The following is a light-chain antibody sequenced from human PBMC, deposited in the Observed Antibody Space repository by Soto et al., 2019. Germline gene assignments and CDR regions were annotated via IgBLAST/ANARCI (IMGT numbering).Light chain of an antibody. CDR2: GAS. J-gene: IGKJ1*01. Sequence: IVVTPSQATRSVSPLSRVALSLRSSQSVSNNYLAWYQQKPGQAPRLLIYGASNRATGIPDRFSASGSGTDFSLTISRLEPEDFAVYYCQYYGRSPWTFGQGTKVDI. V-gene: IGKV3-20*01. CDR1: QSVSNNY. CDR3: QYYGRSPWT.